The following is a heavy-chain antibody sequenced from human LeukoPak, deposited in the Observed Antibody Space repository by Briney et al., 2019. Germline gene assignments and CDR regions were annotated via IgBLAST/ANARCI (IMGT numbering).Heavy chain of an antibody. J-gene: IGHJ4*02. CDR2: IRYDGSNK. CDR1: GFTFSSYG. Sequence: GGSLRLSCAASGFTFSSYGMHWVRQAPGKGLEWVAFIRYDGSNKYYADSVKGRFTISRDNSKNTLSLQMNSLRAEDTAVYYCARGTTASSSWYIFDHWGQGTLVTVSS. CDR3: ARGTTASSSWYIFDH. V-gene: IGHV3-30*02. D-gene: IGHD6-13*01.